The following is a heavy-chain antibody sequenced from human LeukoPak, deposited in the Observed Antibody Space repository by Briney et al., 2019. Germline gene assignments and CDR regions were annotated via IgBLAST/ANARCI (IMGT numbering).Heavy chain of an antibody. CDR1: GFTFSTHS. V-gene: IGHV3-74*01. CDR3: AKVLGGLWPGIDY. D-gene: IGHD2-15*01. J-gene: IGHJ4*02. CDR2: INSDGSST. Sequence: GGSLRLSCTASGFTFSTHSMHWVRHAPGKGPVWVSRINSDGSSTRYADSVTGRFTISRDNAKNTVYLQMNSLRAEATAVYYCAKVLGGLWPGIDYWGQGTVVTVSS.